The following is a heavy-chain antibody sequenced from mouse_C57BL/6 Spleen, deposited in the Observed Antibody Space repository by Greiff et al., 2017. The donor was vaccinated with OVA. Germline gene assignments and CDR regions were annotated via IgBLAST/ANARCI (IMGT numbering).Heavy chain of an antibody. Sequence: EVNVVESGGGLVQPKGSLKLSCAASGFSFNTYAMNWVRQAPGKGLEWVARIRSKSNNYATYYADSVKDRFTISRDDSESMLYLQMNNLKTEDTAMYYCVRQYYYGSSFAYWGQGTLVTVSA. J-gene: IGHJ3*01. CDR1: GFSFNTYA. CDR2: IRSKSNNYAT. V-gene: IGHV10-1*01. D-gene: IGHD1-1*01. CDR3: VRQYYYGSSFAY.